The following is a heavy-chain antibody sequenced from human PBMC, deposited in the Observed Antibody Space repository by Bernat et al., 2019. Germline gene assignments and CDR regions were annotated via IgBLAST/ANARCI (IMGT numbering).Heavy chain of an antibody. CDR1: GGSISNYY. CDR2: IQYTGNT. J-gene: IGHJ3*02. V-gene: IGHV4-59*08. Sequence: QVQLQESGPGLVKPSETLSLTCSVSGGSISNYYWSWIRAPPGKGLQCIGYIQYTGNTNYNPSLKSRVTISVDTSKNQFSLNLTSVTDADTALYYCARRGPGGRAFDIWGQGTMVTVSS. D-gene: IGHD3-10*01. CDR3: ARRGPGGRAFDI.